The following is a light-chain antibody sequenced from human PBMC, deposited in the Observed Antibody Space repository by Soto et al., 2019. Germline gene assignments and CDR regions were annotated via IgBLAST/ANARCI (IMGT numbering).Light chain of an antibody. CDR3: CSYAGSDTFGYV. Sequence: QSALTQPRSVSGSPGQSVTISCTGTSSDVGGYNYVSWYQQHPGKAPKLMIYDVSKRPSGVPDRFSGSKSGNTASLTISGLQAEDEADYYCCSYAGSDTFGYVFGTGTKLTVL. V-gene: IGLV2-11*01. CDR2: DVS. CDR1: SSDVGGYNY. J-gene: IGLJ1*01.